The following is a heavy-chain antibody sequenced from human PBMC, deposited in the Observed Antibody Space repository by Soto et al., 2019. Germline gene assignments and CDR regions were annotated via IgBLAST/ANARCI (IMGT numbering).Heavy chain of an antibody. J-gene: IGHJ4*02. CDR3: ARGTSGSGHDY. D-gene: IGHD6-19*01. CDR2: ISPSGGST. CDR1: GYTFTSYY. V-gene: IGHV1-46*01. Sequence: GASVKVSCKASGYTFTSYYMHWVRQAPGQGLEWMGIISPSGGSTSNSQRFQGRVTMTTDTSTSTVYMELSSLRSEDTAVYYCARGTSGSGHDYWGQGTLVTVSS.